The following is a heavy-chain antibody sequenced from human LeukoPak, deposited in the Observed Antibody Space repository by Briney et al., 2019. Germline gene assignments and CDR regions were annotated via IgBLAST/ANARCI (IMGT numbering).Heavy chain of an antibody. CDR2: IIPIFGIA. CDR1: GGTFSSYA. J-gene: IGHJ5*02. CDR3: ARDRPPPYCSGGSCYPSGFGFDP. V-gene: IGHV1-69*04. Sequence: SVKVSCKASGGTFSSYAISWVRQAPGQGLEWMGRIIPIFGIANYAQKFQGSVTITADKSTSTAYMELSSLRSEDTAVYYCARDRPPPYCSGGSCYPSGFGFDPWGQGTLVTVSS. D-gene: IGHD2-15*01.